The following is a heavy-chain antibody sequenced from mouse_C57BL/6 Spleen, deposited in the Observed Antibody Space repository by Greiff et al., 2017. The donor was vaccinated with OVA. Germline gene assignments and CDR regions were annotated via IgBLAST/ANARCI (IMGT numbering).Heavy chain of an antibody. J-gene: IGHJ3*01. D-gene: IGHD1-1*01. CDR1: GFTFSSYG. CDR2: ISSGGSYT. V-gene: IGHV5-6*01. Sequence: EVQVVESGGDLVKPGGSLKLSCAASGFTFSSYGMSWVRQTPDKRLEWVATISSGGSYTYYPDSVKGRFTISRDNAKNTLYRQMSSLKSEDTAMYYCARQGGGSSQFAYWGQVTLVTVSA. CDR3: ARQGGGSSQFAY.